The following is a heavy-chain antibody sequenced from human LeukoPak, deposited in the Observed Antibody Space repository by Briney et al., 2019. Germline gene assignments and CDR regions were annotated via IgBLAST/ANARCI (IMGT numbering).Heavy chain of an antibody. CDR2: IYHTGST. D-gene: IGHD6-13*01. CDR3: ARGIAAAGTGDFNYYYYYYMDV. Sequence: SETLSLACTVSGYSISSGYYWGWIRQPPGKGLEWIGSIYHTGSTYYNPSLRSRVTISVDTSKNQFSLKLSSVTAADTAVYYCARGIAAAGTGDFNYYYYYYMDVWGKGTTVTISS. V-gene: IGHV4-38-2*02. CDR1: GYSISSGYY. J-gene: IGHJ6*03.